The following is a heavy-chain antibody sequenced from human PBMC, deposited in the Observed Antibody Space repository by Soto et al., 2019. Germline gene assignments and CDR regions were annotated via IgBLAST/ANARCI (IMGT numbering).Heavy chain of an antibody. D-gene: IGHD6-13*01. CDR3: ARQPERIAKIGWFDP. J-gene: IGHJ5*02. V-gene: IGHV3-48*01. CDR1: GFTFSSYS. CDR2: ISSSSSTI. Sequence: EVQLVESGGGLVQPGGSLRLSCAASGFTFSSYSMNWVRQAPGKGLEWVSYISSSSSTIYYADSVKGRFTISRDNAKNSLDLQMNSLRAEATAVYYCARQPERIAKIGWFDPWGQGTLVTVSS.